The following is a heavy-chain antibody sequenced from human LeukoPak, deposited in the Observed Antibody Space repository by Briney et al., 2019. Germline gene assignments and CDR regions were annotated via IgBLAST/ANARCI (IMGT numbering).Heavy chain of an antibody. CDR3: ASRNRAELLDY. J-gene: IGHJ4*02. Sequence: SETLSLTCTVSGGSISSYYWSWIRQPPGKGLEWIGYIYYSGSTNYNPSLKSRVTISVDTSKNQFSLKLSSVTAADTAVYYCASRNRAELLDYWGQGTLVTVSS. CDR1: GGSISSYY. CDR2: IYYSGST. D-gene: IGHD4-23*01. V-gene: IGHV4-59*01.